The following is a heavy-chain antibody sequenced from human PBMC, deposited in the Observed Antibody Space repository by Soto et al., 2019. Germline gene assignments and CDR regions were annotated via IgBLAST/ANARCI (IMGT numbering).Heavy chain of an antibody. Sequence: HPGGSLRLSCAASGFSLRDYGMHWVRQAPGKGLEYVAAVSDDGSEQYYADSVRGRFTISRDNSKNTVYLQLDSLTTGDTAVYYCARDPTGGYFHYDYWGQGALVTVSS. CDR2: VSDDGSEQ. J-gene: IGHJ4*02. CDR1: GFSLRDYG. V-gene: IGHV3-30*17. CDR3: ARDPTGGYFHYDY. D-gene: IGHD1-26*01.